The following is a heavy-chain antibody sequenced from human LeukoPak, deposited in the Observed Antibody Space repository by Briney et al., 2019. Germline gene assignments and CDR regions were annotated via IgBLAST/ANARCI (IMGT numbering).Heavy chain of an antibody. Sequence: WGSLRLSYAASGFTFSSYEMNWVCQAPWKGLEWVSYISSSGSTIYYADSVKGRCTISRDNAKNSLYLQMNSLRAEDTAVYYCARESGSSGYYYFDYWGQGTLVTVSS. V-gene: IGHV3-48*03. CDR2: ISSSGSTI. CDR3: ARESGSSGYYYFDY. CDR1: GFTFSSYE. J-gene: IGHJ4*02. D-gene: IGHD3-22*01.